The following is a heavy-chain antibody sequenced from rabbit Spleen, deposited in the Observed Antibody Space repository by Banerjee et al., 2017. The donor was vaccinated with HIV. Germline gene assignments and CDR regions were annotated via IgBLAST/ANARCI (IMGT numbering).Heavy chain of an antibody. CDR1: GFSFSNKDV. J-gene: IGHJ4*01. CDR2: INAYTGKP. D-gene: IGHD1-1*01. Sequence: QEQLVESGGGLVQPGGSLTLTCKASGFSFSNKDVMCWVRQAPGKGLEWIACINAYTGKPVYASWAKGRFTISRTSSTTVTLQMTSLTAADTATYFCARGVSNNGYYWASNLWGPGTLVTVS. CDR3: ARGVSNNGYYWASNL. V-gene: IGHV1S45*01.